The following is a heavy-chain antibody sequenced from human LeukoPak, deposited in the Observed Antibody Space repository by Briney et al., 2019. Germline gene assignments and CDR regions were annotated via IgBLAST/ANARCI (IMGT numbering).Heavy chain of an antibody. CDR3: ARRLRGSSWDY. CDR2: INYSGST. D-gene: IGHD6-13*01. J-gene: IGHJ4*02. CDR1: GGSISSSSYY. V-gene: IGHV4-39*01. Sequence: SETLSLTCTVSGGSISSSSYYWGWIRQPPGKGLEWIGSINYSGSTYYNPSLKSRVTISVDTSKNQFSLKLSSVTAADTAVYYCARRLRGSSWDYWGQGTLVTVSS.